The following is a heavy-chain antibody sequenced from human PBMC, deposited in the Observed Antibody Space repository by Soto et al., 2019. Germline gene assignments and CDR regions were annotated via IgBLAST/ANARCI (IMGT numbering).Heavy chain of an antibody. CDR3: AKLDQGYCSSTSCYAPPYYYYYGMDV. Sequence: GGSLRLSCAASGFTFSSYAMSWVRQAPGKGLEWVSAISGSGGSTYYADSVKGRFTISRDNSKNTLYLQMNSLRAEDTAVYYCAKLDQGYCSSTSCYAPPYYYYYGMDVWGQGITVTVSS. J-gene: IGHJ6*02. CDR1: GFTFSSYA. D-gene: IGHD2-2*01. CDR2: ISGSGGST. V-gene: IGHV3-23*01.